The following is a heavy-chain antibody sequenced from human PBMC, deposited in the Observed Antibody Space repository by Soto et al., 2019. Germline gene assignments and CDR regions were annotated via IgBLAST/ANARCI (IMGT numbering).Heavy chain of an antibody. Sequence: ASVKVSCKASGYTFTNYGVTWVRQAPGQGLEWVGWISGHNGNTNYAQKLQDRVPMTTDTSTSTAYMELRGLRSDDTAVYYCARGGDSYGYGASFDDWGHGTLVTLSS. D-gene: IGHD5-18*01. CDR2: ISGHNGNT. J-gene: IGHJ4*01. V-gene: IGHV1-18*01. CDR3: ARGGDSYGYGASFDD. CDR1: GYTFTNYG.